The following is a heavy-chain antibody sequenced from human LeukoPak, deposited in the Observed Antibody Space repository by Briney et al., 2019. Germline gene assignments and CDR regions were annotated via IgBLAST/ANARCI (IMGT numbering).Heavy chain of an antibody. V-gene: IGHV3-30*18. D-gene: IGHD6-19*01. Sequence: PGGSLRLSCAASGFSFITFVMHWARQAPSKGLEWVAVTAHDESQKYYADSVNGRFTIFRDNSKNTLYLQMNSLRPDDTAIYYCAKDFGDYSGWILDHWGQGTLVTVST. CDR3: AKDFGDYSGWILDH. CDR1: GFSFITFV. CDR2: TAHDESQK. J-gene: IGHJ4*02.